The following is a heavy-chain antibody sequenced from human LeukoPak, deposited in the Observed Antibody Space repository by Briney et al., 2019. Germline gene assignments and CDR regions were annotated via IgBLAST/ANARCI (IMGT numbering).Heavy chain of an antibody. V-gene: IGHV3-74*03. J-gene: IGHJ4*02. CDR2: INRDGSTT. D-gene: IGHD3-10*01. Sequence: GGSLRLSCAASGFTFSNYWVHWVRQAPGKGLVWVSRINRDGSTTKYADSVKGRFTVSRDNAKNTLNLQMNSLRAEDTAVYYCARDKKSGESSEINYWGQGTLVTVSS. CDR3: ARDKKSGESSEINY. CDR1: GFTFSNYW.